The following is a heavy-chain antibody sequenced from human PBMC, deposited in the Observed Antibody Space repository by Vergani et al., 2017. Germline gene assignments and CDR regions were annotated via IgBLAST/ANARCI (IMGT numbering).Heavy chain of an antibody. V-gene: IGHV3-23*01. CDR1: GFTFSSYA. CDR3: AKGGGYSPLVYFQH. J-gene: IGHJ1*01. CDR2: TSGSGGST. D-gene: IGHD5-18*01. Sequence: EVHLLESGGGLVQPGGSLRLSCAASGFTFSSYAMNWVRQAPGKGLEWVSGTSGSGGSTYYADSVKGRFTISRDNSKNTLYPQVNSLRAEDTAVYYCAKGGGYSPLVYFQHWGQGTLVTVSS.